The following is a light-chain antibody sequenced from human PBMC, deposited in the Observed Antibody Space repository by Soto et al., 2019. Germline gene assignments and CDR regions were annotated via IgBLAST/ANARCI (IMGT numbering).Light chain of an antibody. CDR2: AAS. CDR3: QQLNTYPIT. J-gene: IGKJ5*01. Sequence: DIQMTQSPSTLSASVGDRVTITCRASQSISSWLAWYQQKPGEGSKLLIYAASTLQSGVPSRFSGSGSGTEFTLTISSLQPEDFATYYCQQLNTYPITFGQGTRLEIK. V-gene: IGKV1-9*01. CDR1: QSISSW.